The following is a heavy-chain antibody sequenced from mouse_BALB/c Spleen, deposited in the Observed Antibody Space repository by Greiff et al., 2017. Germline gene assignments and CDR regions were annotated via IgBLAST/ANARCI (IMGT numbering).Heavy chain of an antibody. Sequence: QVQLKESGAELMKPGASVKISCKATGYTFSSYWINWVKQRPGQGLEWIGNIYPSDSYTNYNQKFKDKATLTVDKSSSTAYMQLSSPTSEDAAVYYCTRKGLWDLDYWGQGTTLTVSS. D-gene: IGHD1-1*02. CDR2: IYPSDSYT. V-gene: IGHV1S126*01. J-gene: IGHJ2*01. CDR3: TRKGLWDLDY. CDR1: GYTFSSYW.